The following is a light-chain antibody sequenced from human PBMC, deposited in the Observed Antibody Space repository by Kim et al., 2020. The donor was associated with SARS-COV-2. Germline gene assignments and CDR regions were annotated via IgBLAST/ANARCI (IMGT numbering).Light chain of an antibody. Sequence: EIVMTQSPATLSVSPGERATLSCRASQSISSKLAWYQQKPGQAPRLLTYGASTRATGIPARFSGSGSGTEFSLTISSLQSEDFAVYYCQQYDDRPPYTFGQGTKLEI. CDR3: QQYDDRPPYT. V-gene: IGKV3-15*01. CDR1: QSISSK. CDR2: GAS. J-gene: IGKJ2*01.